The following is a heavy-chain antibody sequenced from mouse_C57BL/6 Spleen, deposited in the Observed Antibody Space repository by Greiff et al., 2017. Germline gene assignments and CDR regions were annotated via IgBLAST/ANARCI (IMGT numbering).Heavy chain of an antibody. CDR3: ARSYDYDPWFAY. V-gene: IGHV1-82*01. D-gene: IGHD2-4*01. Sequence: VQRVESGPELVKPGASVKISCKASGYAFSSSWMNWVKQRPGKGLEWIGRIYPGDGDTNYNGKFKGKATLTADKSSSTAYMQLSSLTSEDSAVYFCARSYDYDPWFAYWGQGTLVTVSA. J-gene: IGHJ3*01. CDR1: GYAFSSSW. CDR2: IYPGDGDT.